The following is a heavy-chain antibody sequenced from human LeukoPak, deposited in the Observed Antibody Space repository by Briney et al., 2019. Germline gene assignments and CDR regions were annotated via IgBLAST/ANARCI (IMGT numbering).Heavy chain of an antibody. D-gene: IGHD5-24*01. CDR3: ARLEMATITY. Sequence: SETLSLPCTVSGGSISSSSYYWGWIRQPPGKGLEWIGSIYYSGSTYYNPSLKSRVTISVDTSKNQFSLKLSSVTAADTAVYYCARLEMATITYWGQGTLVTVSS. J-gene: IGHJ4*02. CDR1: GGSISSSSYY. CDR2: IYYSGST. V-gene: IGHV4-39*01.